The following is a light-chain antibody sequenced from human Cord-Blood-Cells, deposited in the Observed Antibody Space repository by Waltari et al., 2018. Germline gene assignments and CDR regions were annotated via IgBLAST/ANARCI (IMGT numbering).Light chain of an antibody. CDR1: SSNIGAGYD. CDR2: GNS. CDR3: QSYDSSLSGVV. Sequence: QSVLTQSPSVSGAPGQRVTISCTGSSSNIGAGYDVHWYQQLPGTAPKLLFYGNSNRPSGVPDRFSGSKSGTSASLAITGLQAEDEADYYCQSYDSSLSGVVFGGGTKLTVL. J-gene: IGLJ2*01. V-gene: IGLV1-40*01.